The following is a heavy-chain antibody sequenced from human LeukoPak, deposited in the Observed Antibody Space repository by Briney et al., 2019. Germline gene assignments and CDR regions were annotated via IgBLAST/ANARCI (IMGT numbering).Heavy chain of an antibody. J-gene: IGHJ4*02. CDR1: GGSVSGGSYY. CDR2: FYYTWST. CDR3: ASGQFLVSNDY. V-gene: IGHV4-61*01. D-gene: IGHD5/OR15-5a*01. Sequence: SETLSLTCTVSGGSVSGGSYYWSWIRQPPGKGLEWIGYFYYTWSTNYNPSLKSRVTISVDASKNQFSLRLSSVTAADTAVYYCASGQFLVSNDYWGQGILVTVSS.